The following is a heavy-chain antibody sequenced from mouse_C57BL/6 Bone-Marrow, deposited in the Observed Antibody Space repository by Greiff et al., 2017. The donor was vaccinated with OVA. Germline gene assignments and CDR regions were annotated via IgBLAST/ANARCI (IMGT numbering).Heavy chain of an antibody. CDR3: ARLGYYDYDGVFFAY. V-gene: IGHV1-81*01. J-gene: IGHJ3*01. CDR1: GYTFTSYG. D-gene: IGHD2-4*01. Sequence: QVQLKQSGAELARPGASVKLSCKASGYTFTSYGISWVKQRTGQGLEWIGEIYPRSGNTYYNEKFKGKATLTADKSSSTAYMELRSLTSEDSAVYFCARLGYYDYDGVFFAYWGQGTLVTVSA. CDR2: IYPRSGNT.